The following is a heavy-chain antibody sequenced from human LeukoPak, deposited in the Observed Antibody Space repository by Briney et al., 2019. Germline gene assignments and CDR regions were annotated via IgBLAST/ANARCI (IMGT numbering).Heavy chain of an antibody. CDR1: GFTFSSYG. CDR2: ISYDGSNK. J-gene: IGHJ6*03. D-gene: IGHD2-8*01. CDR3: AKSLVSLDYYYYYMDV. Sequence: PGGSLRLSCAASGFTFSSYGMHWVRQAPGKGLEGLAVISYDGSNKYYADSVKGRFTISRDNSKNTLYLQMNSLRAEDTAVYYCAKSLVSLDYYYYYMDVWGKGTTVTVSS. V-gene: IGHV3-30*18.